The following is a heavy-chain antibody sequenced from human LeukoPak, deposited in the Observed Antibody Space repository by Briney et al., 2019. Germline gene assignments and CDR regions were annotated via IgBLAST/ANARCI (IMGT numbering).Heavy chain of an antibody. V-gene: IGHV3-21*01. CDR1: GFSFSSYS. J-gene: IGHJ6*03. CDR2: ISSSSSYI. Sequence: GGSLRLSCAVSGFSFSSYSMNWFRQAPARGLEWVSSISSSSSYIYYAASVKGRFTISRDNAKNSLYLQMNSLRAEDTAVYYCARRVRSGVPYYFYYMDVWGKGTTVTVSS. D-gene: IGHD3-3*01. CDR3: ARRVRSGVPYYFYYMDV.